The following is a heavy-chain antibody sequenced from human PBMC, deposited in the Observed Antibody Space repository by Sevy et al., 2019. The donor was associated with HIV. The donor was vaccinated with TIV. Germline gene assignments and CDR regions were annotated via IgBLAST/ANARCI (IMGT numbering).Heavy chain of an antibody. CDR2: TNSDGSST. D-gene: IGHD6-19*01. Sequence: GGSLRLSCAASGFSFSSYWMHWVRQGLGKGLVWVSRTNSDGSSTSYADSVMGRFTVSRDNAKNTLYLQMKSLRVEDTAVYYCVGSRYSSGLRYWGQGALVTVSS. V-gene: IGHV3-74*01. J-gene: IGHJ4*02. CDR3: VGSRYSSGLRY. CDR1: GFSFSSYW.